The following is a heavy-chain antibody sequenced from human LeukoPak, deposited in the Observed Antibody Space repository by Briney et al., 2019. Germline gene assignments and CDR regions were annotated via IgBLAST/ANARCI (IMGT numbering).Heavy chain of an antibody. J-gene: IGHJ4*02. V-gene: IGHV1-69*05. D-gene: IGHD2-8*02. CDR3: ASSNPVLGAYYFDY. CDR1: GGTFSSYA. CDR2: IIPIFGTA. Sequence: GASVKVSCKASGGTFSSYAISWVRQAPGQGLEWMGGIIPIFGTANYAQKFQGRVTITTDESTSTAYMELSSLRSEDTAVYYCASSNPVLGAYYFDYWGQGTLVTVSS.